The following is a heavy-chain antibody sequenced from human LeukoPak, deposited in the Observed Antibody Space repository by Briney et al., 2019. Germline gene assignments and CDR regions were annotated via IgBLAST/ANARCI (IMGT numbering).Heavy chain of an antibody. CDR3: ARVGSRGWYFDY. D-gene: IGHD6-19*01. CDR2: INHSGST. V-gene: IGHV4-34*01. CDR1: GGSFSGYY. J-gene: IGHJ4*02. Sequence: PSETLSLTCAVYGGSFSGYYWSWIRQPPGKGLEWIGEINHSGSTNYNPSLKSRVTISVDTSKNQFSLKLSSVTAADTAVYYCARVGSRGWYFDYWGQGTLVTVSS.